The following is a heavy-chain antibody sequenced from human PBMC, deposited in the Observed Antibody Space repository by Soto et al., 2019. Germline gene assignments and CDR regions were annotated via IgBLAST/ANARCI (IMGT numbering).Heavy chain of an antibody. V-gene: IGHV3-9*01. Sequence: GGSLRLCCAASGFTFDDYAMHWVRQAPGKGLEWVSGISWNSGSIGYADSVKGRFTISRDNAKNSLYLQMNSLRAEDTALYYCAKDVVVVAAIGASGAFDIWGQGTMVTVSS. CDR3: AKDVVVVAAIGASGAFDI. CDR2: ISWNSGSI. D-gene: IGHD2-15*01. CDR1: GFTFDDYA. J-gene: IGHJ3*02.